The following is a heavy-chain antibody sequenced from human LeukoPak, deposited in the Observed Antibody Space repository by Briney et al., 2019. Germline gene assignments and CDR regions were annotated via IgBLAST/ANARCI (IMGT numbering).Heavy chain of an antibody. CDR3: ARAEWTVTHNGIDS. D-gene: IGHD4-11*01. V-gene: IGHV4-38-2*01. CDR1: GFSISSRNY. J-gene: IGHJ4*02. Sequence: SETLSLTCAVSGFSISSRNYWGWVRQPPGKGLEWIGSIHHGGNTYYNPSLKSRVSISVDTSQNHFSLKLSSVTAADTAVYFCARAEWTVTHNGIDSWGQGTLVTVSS. CDR2: IHHGGNT.